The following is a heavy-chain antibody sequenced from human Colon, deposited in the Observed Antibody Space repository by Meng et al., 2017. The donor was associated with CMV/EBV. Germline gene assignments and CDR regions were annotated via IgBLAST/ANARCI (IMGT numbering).Heavy chain of an antibody. Sequence: GESLKISCAASELTFTNRAMNWVRQAPGKGLEWVAVIGGSATIIQYADSVKGRFAISRDNSTNTLYLEMNSLRADDTAVYYCGKMGAWFRVDSWGQGTPVTVSS. J-gene: IGHJ4*02. V-gene: IGHV3-23*01. CDR1: ELTFTNRA. D-gene: IGHD3-10*01. CDR2: IGGSATII. CDR3: GKMGAWFRVDS.